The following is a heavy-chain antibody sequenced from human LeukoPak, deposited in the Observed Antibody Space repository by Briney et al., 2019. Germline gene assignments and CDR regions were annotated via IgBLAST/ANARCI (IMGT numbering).Heavy chain of an antibody. D-gene: IGHD5/OR15-5a*01. V-gene: IGHV4-30-2*01. CDR1: GGSISSGGYY. CDR2: IYHSGST. CDR3: ARVLRFPGQNWFDP. J-gene: IGHJ3*01. Sequence: NPSETLSLTCTVSGGSISSGGYYWSWIRQPPGKGLEWIGYIYHSGSTYYNPSLKSRVTISVDRSKNQFPLKLSSVTAADTAVYYCARVLRFPGQNWFDPWGQGTMVTVSS.